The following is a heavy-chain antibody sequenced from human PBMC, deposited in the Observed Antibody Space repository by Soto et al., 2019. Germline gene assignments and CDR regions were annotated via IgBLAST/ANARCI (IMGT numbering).Heavy chain of an antibody. V-gene: IGHV2-5*01. CDR3: AHTKDSSGFLTS. CDR1: GFSLSAYGVR. CDR2: IHWNDDK. J-gene: IGHJ5*02. D-gene: IGHD3-22*01. Sequence: SGPTLVNATQTLTMTCSFCGFSLSAYGVRVIWFRQPPGETLEWLALIHWNDDKRYSPYLKSRLTITKDTSKNQVVLTLTNLDPLDTGTYFCAHTKDSSGFLTSWGQGILVTVSS.